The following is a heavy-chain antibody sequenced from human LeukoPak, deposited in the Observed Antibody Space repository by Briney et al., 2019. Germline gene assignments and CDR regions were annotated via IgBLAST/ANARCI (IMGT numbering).Heavy chain of an antibody. CDR3: ARGELLDYYYSGMDV. CDR1: GYTFTSYA. D-gene: IGHD3-10*01. Sequence: ASVKVSCKTSGYTFTSYAMHWVRQAPGQRLEWRGWINSGNGNTKYSQKFQRRVTITRDTSASTAYMELSSLRSEDTAVYYCARGELLDYYYSGMDVWGKGTTVTVSS. CDR2: INSGNGNT. J-gene: IGHJ6*04. V-gene: IGHV1-3*01.